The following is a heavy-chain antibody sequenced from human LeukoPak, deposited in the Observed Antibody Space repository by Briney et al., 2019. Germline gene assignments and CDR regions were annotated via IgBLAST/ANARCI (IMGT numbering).Heavy chain of an antibody. D-gene: IGHD1-1*01. CDR2: IYHSGST. J-gene: IGHJ4*02. V-gene: IGHV4-38-2*02. Sequence: SETLSLTCTVSGYSISSGYYWGWIRQPPGKGLEWIGSIYHSGSTYYNPSLKSRVTISVDTSKNQFSLKLSSVTAADTAVYYCATLNSRVRDFDYWGQGTLVTVSS. CDR3: ATLNSRVRDFDY. CDR1: GYSISSGYY.